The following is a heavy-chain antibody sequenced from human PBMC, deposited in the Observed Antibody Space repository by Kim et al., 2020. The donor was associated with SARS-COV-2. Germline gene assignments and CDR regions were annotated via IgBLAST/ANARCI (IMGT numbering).Heavy chain of an antibody. CDR3: ARGSRDGYNLHYYGMDV. Sequence: GGSLRLSCAASGFTFSSYDMHWVRQATGKGLEWVSAIGTAGDTYYPGSVKGRFTISRENAKNSLYLQMNSLRAGDTAVYYCARGSRDGYNLHYYGMDVWGQGTTVTVSS. J-gene: IGHJ6*02. D-gene: IGHD5-12*01. CDR1: GFTFSSYD. CDR2: IGTAGDT. V-gene: IGHV3-13*04.